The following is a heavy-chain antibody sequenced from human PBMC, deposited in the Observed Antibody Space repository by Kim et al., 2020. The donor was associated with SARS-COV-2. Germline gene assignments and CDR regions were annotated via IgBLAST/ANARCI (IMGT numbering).Heavy chain of an antibody. CDR3: ARVGGCSSTSCYAGWFDP. CDR1: GFTFSDYY. Sequence: GGSLRLSCAASGFTFSDYYMSWIRQAPGKGLEWVSYISSSGSTIYYADSVKGRFTISRDNAKNSLYLQMNSLRAEDTAVYYCARVGGCSSTSCYAGWFDPWGQGTLVTVSS. D-gene: IGHD2-2*01. V-gene: IGHV3-11*01. CDR2: ISSSGSTI. J-gene: IGHJ5*02.